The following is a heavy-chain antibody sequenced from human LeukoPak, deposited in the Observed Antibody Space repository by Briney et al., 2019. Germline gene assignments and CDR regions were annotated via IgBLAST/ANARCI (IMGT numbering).Heavy chain of an antibody. V-gene: IGHV4-39*01. Sequence: SETLSLTCTVSGGSISSSSYYWGWMRQPPGKGLEWIGSIYYSGSTYYNPSLKSRVTISVDTSKNQFSLKLSSVTAADTAVYYCARHVRAWGRGVMDVWGKGTTVTVSS. J-gene: IGHJ6*03. CDR3: ARHVRAWGRGVMDV. CDR1: GGSISSSSYY. D-gene: IGHD3-10*01. CDR2: IYYSGST.